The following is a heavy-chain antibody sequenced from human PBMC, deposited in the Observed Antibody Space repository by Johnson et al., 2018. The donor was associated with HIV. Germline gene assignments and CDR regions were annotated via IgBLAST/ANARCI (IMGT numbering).Heavy chain of an antibody. J-gene: IGHJ3*02. V-gene: IGHV3-23*04. D-gene: IGHD6-13*01. CDR3: ASLSSTLFGAFDI. Sequence: EVQLVESGGGLVQPGGSLRLSCAASGFTSSSYAMSWVRQASGKGLEWVSAISGSGGSTYYADSVKGRFTISRDNSKNTLYLQMNSLRAEDTAVYYCASLSSTLFGAFDIWGQGTMVTVSS. CDR1: GFTSSSYA. CDR2: ISGSGGST.